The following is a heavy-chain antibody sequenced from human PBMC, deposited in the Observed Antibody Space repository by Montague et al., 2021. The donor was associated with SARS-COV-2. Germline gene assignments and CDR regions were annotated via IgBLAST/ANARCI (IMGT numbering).Heavy chain of an antibody. Sequence: SETLSLTCSVSGGSISSSNYYWGWIRQPPGKGPEWIGSIYYGGSTYCNPSLKSRFTIPVDSSKNHFSLNLTSVTAADTAVYYCARHKDVSGWYEDAFDVWGPGTTVIVSS. J-gene: IGHJ3*01. CDR1: GGSISSSNYY. CDR2: IYYGGST. V-gene: IGHV4-39*02. D-gene: IGHD6-19*01. CDR3: ARHKDVSGWYEDAFDV.